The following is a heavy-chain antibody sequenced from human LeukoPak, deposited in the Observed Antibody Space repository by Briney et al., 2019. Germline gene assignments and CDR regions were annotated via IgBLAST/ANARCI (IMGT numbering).Heavy chain of an antibody. CDR2: IYTSGST. CDR1: GDSISSYY. V-gene: IGHV4-4*09. Sequence: PSETLSLTCTVSGDSISSYYWSWIRQPPGKGLEWIGYIYTSGSTNYNPSLKSRVTISADTSKNQFSLKLSSVTAADTAVYYCARGPLVRGSGWFDPWGQGTLVTVSS. D-gene: IGHD3-10*01. J-gene: IGHJ5*02. CDR3: ARGPLVRGSGWFDP.